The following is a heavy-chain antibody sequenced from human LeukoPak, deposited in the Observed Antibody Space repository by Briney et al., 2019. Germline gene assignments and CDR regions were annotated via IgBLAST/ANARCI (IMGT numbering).Heavy chain of an antibody. CDR3: ARDLGRWFGEIDY. J-gene: IGHJ4*02. CDR1: GFPFSSYE. Sequence: GGSLRLSCAASGFPFSSYEMNWLRQALGKGLEWVSYISSSGSTIYYADSVKGRFTISRDNAKNSLYLQTNSLRAEDTAVYYCARDLGRWFGEIDYWGQGTLVTVSS. CDR2: ISSSGSTI. V-gene: IGHV3-48*03. D-gene: IGHD3-10*01.